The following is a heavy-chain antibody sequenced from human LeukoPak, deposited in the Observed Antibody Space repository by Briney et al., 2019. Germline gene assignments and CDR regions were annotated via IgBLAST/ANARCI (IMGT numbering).Heavy chain of an antibody. CDR1: GGTFSSYA. Sequence: ASVKVSCKASGGTFSSYAISWVRQAPGQGLEWMGRIIPILGIANYAQKFQGRVTITAGKSTSTAYMELSSLRSEDTAVYYCARTKYYYDSSGRGDIWGQGTMVTVSS. J-gene: IGHJ3*02. V-gene: IGHV1-69*04. CDR3: ARTKYYYDSSGRGDI. CDR2: IIPILGIA. D-gene: IGHD3-22*01.